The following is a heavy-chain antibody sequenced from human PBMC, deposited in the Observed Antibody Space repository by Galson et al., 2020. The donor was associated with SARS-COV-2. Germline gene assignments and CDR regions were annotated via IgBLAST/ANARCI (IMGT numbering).Heavy chain of an antibody. CDR2: ISGSGGST. CDR1: GFTFSSYA. CDR3: AKGPLGGYYDSSGYYFPVDYYYVMDV. V-gene: IGHV3-23*01. J-gene: IGHJ6*01. D-gene: IGHD3-22*01. Sequence: GESLKISCAASGFTFSSYAMSWVRQAPGKGLEWVSAISGSGGSTYYADSVKGRFTISRDNSKNTLYLQMNSLRAEDTAVYYCAKGPLGGYYDSSGYYFPVDYYYVMDVW.